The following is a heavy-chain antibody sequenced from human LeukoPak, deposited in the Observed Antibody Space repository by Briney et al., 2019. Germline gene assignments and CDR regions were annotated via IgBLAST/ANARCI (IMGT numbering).Heavy chain of an antibody. V-gene: IGHV4-59*12. CDR2: IFYSGST. CDR1: SGSISSYY. D-gene: IGHD5-12*01. J-gene: IGHJ6*03. CDR3: ARDRYDYYQSHYYYYYMDV. Sequence: SETLSLTCTVSSGSISSYYWSWIRQPPGKGLEWIGYIFYSGSTNYNPSLKSRVTISVDTSKNQFSLKLSSVTAADTAVYYCARDRYDYYQSHYYYYYMDVWGKGTTVTVSS.